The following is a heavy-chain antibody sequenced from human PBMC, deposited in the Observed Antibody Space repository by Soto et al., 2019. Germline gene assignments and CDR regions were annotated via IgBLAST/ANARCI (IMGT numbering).Heavy chain of an antibody. CDR1: GGTFSSYA. CDR2: IIPIFGTA. V-gene: IGHV1-69*05. J-gene: IGHJ6*02. Sequence: QVQLVQSGAEVKKPGSSVKVSCKASGGTFSSYAISWVRQAPGQGLEWMGGIIPIFGTADYAQKFQGRVTVTXDXATSTAYVELSSLRSEGTAVYYCAKNPENYYYGMDVWGQGTTVTVSS. CDR3: AKNPENYYYGMDV.